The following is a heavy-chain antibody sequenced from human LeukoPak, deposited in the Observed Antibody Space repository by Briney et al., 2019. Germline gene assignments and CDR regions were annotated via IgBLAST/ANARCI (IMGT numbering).Heavy chain of an antibody. CDR3: ARDRYYYGSGRRYGMDV. V-gene: IGHV3-11*05. CDR2: ISSSSSYT. J-gene: IGHJ6*02. D-gene: IGHD3-10*01. CDR1: GFTFSDYY. Sequence: GGSLRLSRAASGFTFSDYYMSWIRQAPGKGLEWVSYISSSSSYTNYADSVKGRFTISRDNAKNSLYLQMNSLRAEDTAVYYCARDRYYYGSGRRYGMDVWGQGTTVTVSS.